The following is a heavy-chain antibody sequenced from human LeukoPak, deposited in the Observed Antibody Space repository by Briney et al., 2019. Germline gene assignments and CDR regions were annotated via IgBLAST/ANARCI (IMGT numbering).Heavy chain of an antibody. J-gene: IGHJ4*02. V-gene: IGHV3-30*02. CDR3: ARSPHREIKYFDY. CDR1: GFTFNNYG. CDR2: IRYDGSNT. Sequence: GGSLRLSCAASGFTFNNYGMHWVRQAPGKGLEWVAFIRYDGSNTYYADSVKGRFTISRDNSKNTLYLQMNSLRAEDTAVYYCARSPHREIKYFDYWGQGTLVTVSS.